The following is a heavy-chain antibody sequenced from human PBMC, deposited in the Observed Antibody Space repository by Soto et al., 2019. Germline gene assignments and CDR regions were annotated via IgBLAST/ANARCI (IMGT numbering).Heavy chain of an antibody. CDR1: GYTSTSYA. J-gene: IGHJ4*02. V-gene: IGHV1-3*01. CDR3: ARDAVTTVTSRFDY. CDR2: INAGNGNT. D-gene: IGHD4-17*01. Sequence: ASVKVSCTASGYTSTSYAMHWVRQAPGQRLEWMGWINAGNGNTKYSQKFQGRVTITRDTSASTAYMELSSLRSEDTAVYYCARDAVTTVTSRFDYWGQGTLVTVSS.